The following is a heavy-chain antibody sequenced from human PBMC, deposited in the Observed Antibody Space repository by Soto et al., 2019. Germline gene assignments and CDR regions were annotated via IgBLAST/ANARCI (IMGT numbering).Heavy chain of an antibody. V-gene: IGHV3-30-3*01. Sequence: PGGSLRLSCAASGFTFSSYAMHWVRQAPGKGLEWVAVISYDGSNKYYADSVKGRFTISRDNSKNTLYLQMNSLRAEDTAVYYCARDSLRGSGSYFFVSSYYFDYWGQGTLVTVSS. CDR1: GFTFSSYA. D-gene: IGHD3-10*01. CDR2: ISYDGSNK. J-gene: IGHJ4*02. CDR3: ARDSLRGSGSYFFVSSYYFDY.